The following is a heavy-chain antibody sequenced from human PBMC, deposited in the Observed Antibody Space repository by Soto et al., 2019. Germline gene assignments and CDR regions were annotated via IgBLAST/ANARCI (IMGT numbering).Heavy chain of an antibody. J-gene: IGHJ4*02. D-gene: IGHD3-3*01. CDR3: ARVSRDYYLYYFDY. CDR1: GFTVSDHF. Sequence: PGGSLRLSCTVSGFTVSDHFMAWVRQAPGKGLEWVSDISTTRNYTKYADSVKGRFSMSRDNARNSVYLQMNRLRADDTAVYYCARVSRDYYLYYFDYWGQGALVTVSS. V-gene: IGHV3-11*06. CDR2: ISTTRNYT.